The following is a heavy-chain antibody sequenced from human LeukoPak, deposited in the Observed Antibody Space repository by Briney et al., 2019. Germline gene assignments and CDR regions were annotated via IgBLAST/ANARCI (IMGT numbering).Heavy chain of an antibody. V-gene: IGHV5-51*01. CDR3: ARVFLSDGGGAD. D-gene: IGHD3-16*01. J-gene: IGHJ4*02. Sequence: GESLKISCKDSGYSFTSYWIGWVRQMPGKGLEWMGIIYPGDSDTRYSPSFRGQVTISVDKSINTAYLQWSSLKASDTAIYYCARVFLSDGGGADWGQGTLVTVSS. CDR2: IYPGDSDT. CDR1: GYSFTSYW.